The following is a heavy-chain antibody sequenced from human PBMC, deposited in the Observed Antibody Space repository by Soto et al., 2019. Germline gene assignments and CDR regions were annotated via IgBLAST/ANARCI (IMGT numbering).Heavy chain of an antibody. CDR3: AMVDNYVTPTPQDV. CDR2: ISPYSGNT. V-gene: IGHV1-18*01. CDR1: GYIFVNYG. J-gene: IGHJ6*02. Sequence: QVQLVQSGDEVRKPGSSVKVSCKASGYIFVNYGIAWVRQAPGQGLEWMGWISPYSGNTHYASKVQGRLTMTTDRPTRIAIMDLGSLTSDETAVYYCAMVDNYVTPTPQDVWGQGTTVTVSS. D-gene: IGHD3-16*01.